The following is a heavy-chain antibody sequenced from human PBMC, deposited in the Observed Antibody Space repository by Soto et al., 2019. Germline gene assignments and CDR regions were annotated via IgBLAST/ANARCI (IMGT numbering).Heavy chain of an antibody. D-gene: IGHD3-10*01. V-gene: IGHV3-33*01. CDR3: ARDRGTMVRGLAGYFDY. CDR2: IWYDGSNK. Sequence: QVQLVESGGGVVQPGRSLRLSCAASGFTFSSYGMHWVRQAPGKGLEWVAVIWYDGSNKYYADSVKGRFTISRQFQEHAVSAMNSLRAEDTAVYYCARDRGTMVRGLAGYFDYWGQGTLVTVSS. CDR1: GFTFSSYG. J-gene: IGHJ4*02.